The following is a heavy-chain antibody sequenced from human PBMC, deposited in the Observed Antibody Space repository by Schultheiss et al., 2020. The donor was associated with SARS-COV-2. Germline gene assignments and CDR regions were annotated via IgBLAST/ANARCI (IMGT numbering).Heavy chain of an antibody. CDR2: IWYDGSNK. V-gene: IGHV3-33*01. CDR1: GFTFSSYG. CDR3: ARGASHDSSSWFSYYYYYGMDV. Sequence: GGSLRLSCAASGFTFSSYGMHWVRQAPGKGLEWVAVIWYDGSNKYYADSVKGRFTISRDNSKNTLYLQMNSLRAEDTAVYYCARGASHDSSSWFSYYYYYGMDVWGQGTTVTVSS. J-gene: IGHJ6*02. D-gene: IGHD6-13*01.